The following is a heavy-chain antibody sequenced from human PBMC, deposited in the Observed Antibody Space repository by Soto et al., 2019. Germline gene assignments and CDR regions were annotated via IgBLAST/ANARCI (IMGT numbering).Heavy chain of an antibody. V-gene: IGHV3-66*01. D-gene: IGHD3-3*01. CDR3: ARGPNYDFWSGYPLYYYYGMDV. CDR2: IYSGGST. J-gene: IGHJ6*02. Sequence: GGSLRLSCAASGFTVSSNYMSWVRQAPGKGLEWVSVIYSGGSTYYADSVKGRFTISRDNSKNTLYLQMNSLRAEDTAVYYCARGPNYDFWSGYPLYYYYGMDVWGQGTMVTVSS. CDR1: GFTVSSNY.